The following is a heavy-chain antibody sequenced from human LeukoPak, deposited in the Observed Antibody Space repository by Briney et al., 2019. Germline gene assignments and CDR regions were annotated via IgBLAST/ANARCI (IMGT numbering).Heavy chain of an antibody. CDR2: IKQDGSEK. CDR3: ARDVTPYWYFDL. D-gene: IGHD2-21*02. Sequence: GGSLRLSCAASGFTLSSSWMSWVRQAPGKGLEWVANIKQDGSEKYYVDSVKGRFAISRDNAKNSLYLQMNSLRAEDTAVYYCARDVTPYWYFDLWGRGTLVTVSS. V-gene: IGHV3-7*01. CDR1: GFTLSSSW. J-gene: IGHJ2*01.